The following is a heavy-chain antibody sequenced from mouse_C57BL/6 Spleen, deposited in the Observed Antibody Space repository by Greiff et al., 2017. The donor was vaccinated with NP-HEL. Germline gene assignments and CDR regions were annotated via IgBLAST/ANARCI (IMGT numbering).Heavy chain of an antibody. D-gene: IGHD2-1*01. Sequence: EVKLVESGGGLVKPGGSLKLSCAASGFTFSSYTMSWVRQTPEKRLEWVATISGGGGNTYYPDSVKGRFTISRDNAKNTLYLQMSSLRSEDTALYYCARQQTMVTHWYFDVWGTGTTVTVSS. J-gene: IGHJ1*03. V-gene: IGHV5-9*01. CDR1: GFTFSSYT. CDR3: ARQQTMVTHWYFDV. CDR2: ISGGGGNT.